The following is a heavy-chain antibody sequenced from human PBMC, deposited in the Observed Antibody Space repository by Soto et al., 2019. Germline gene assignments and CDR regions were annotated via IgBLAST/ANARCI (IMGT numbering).Heavy chain of an antibody. CDR2: IIPISGTA. CDR3: ARSQMSSTSFEIYYYYYYGMDV. CDR1: GGTFSSYA. V-gene: IGHV1-69*01. Sequence: QVQLVQSGAEVKKPGSSVKVSCKASGGTFSSYAISWVRQAPGQGLEWMGGIIPISGTANYAQKFQGRVKSTADESTSTAYMELSSVRSEDTAGYDCARSQMSSTSFEIYYYYYYGMDVWGQGTTVTVSS. D-gene: IGHD2-2*01. J-gene: IGHJ6*02.